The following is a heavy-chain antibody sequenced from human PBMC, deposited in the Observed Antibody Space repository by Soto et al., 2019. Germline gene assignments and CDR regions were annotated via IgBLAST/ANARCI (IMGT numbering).Heavy chain of an antibody. J-gene: IGHJ4*02. D-gene: IGHD6-25*01. CDR2: MNPNNGNA. CDR1: GFTFITYD. Sequence: ASVKVSCKASGFTFITYDFSWVRQAAGQGLEWMGWMNPNNGNAGFAQKFRGRINMTRNTSISTAYLELSSLRSDDSAVYFCARRKERAGPYYLDLWGQGTQVTVYS. V-gene: IGHV1-8*01. CDR3: ARRKERAGPYYLDL.